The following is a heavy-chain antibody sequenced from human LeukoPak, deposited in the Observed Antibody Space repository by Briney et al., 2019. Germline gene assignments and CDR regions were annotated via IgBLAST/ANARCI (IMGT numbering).Heavy chain of an antibody. V-gene: IGHV4-59*01. CDR1: GGSISSYY. J-gene: IGHJ6*03. D-gene: IGHD3-9*01. CDR2: IYYSGST. Sequence: SETLSLTCTVSGGSISSYYWGWIRQPPGKGLEWIGYIYYSGSTNYNPSLKSRVTISVDTSKNQFSLKLSSVTAADTAVYYCARGDYDILTGYYAAPGYYYMDVWGKGTTVTVSS. CDR3: ARGDYDILTGYYAAPGYYYMDV.